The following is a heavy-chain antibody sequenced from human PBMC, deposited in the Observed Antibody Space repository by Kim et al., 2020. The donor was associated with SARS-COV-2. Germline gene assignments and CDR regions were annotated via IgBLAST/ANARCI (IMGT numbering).Heavy chain of an antibody. J-gene: IGHJ4*02. CDR3: AREGWLRFGTGGVNDY. Sequence: SLKSRVTIAVGTSKNQFSLKLSSVTAADTAGYYCAREGWLRFGTGGVNDYWGQGTLVTVSS. V-gene: IGHV4-34*13. D-gene: IGHD5-12*01.